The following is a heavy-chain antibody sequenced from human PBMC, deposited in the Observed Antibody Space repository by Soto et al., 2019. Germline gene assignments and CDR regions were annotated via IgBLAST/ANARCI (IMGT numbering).Heavy chain of an antibody. CDR1: GSSMTSYY. D-gene: IGHD3-3*01. J-gene: IGHJ5*02. CDR2: VYSSGGT. Sequence: KPSETLSLTCTVSGSSMTSYYWTWIRQPAGKGLEWIGRVYSSGGTHYNPSLKSRVTISLDTSKNQFSLRLLSVTDADTAVYFCARGQRFSDWFDPWGQGTLVTVSS. CDR3: ARGQRFSDWFDP. V-gene: IGHV4-4*07.